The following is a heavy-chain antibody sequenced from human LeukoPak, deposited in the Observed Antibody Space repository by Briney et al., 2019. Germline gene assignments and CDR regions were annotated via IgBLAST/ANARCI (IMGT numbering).Heavy chain of an antibody. CDR2: IKQDGSEK. V-gene: IGHV3-7*01. J-gene: IGHJ1*01. CDR3: ARPVLAVAATPFQH. D-gene: IGHD6-19*01. CDR1: GFNFSASY. Sequence: GGSLRLSCEASGFNFSASYMAWIRLTPGKRLEWVANIKQDGSEKYYVDSVKGRFTISRDNAKNSLYLQMNSLRAEDTAVYYCARPVLAVAATPFQHWGQGTLVTVSS.